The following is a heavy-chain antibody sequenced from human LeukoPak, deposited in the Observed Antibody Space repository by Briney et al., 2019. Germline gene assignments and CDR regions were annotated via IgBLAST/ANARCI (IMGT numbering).Heavy chain of an antibody. V-gene: IGHV1-8*03. Sequence: ASVKVSCKASGYTFSNSDINWVRQATGQGLEWMGWMNPNNGNTGYAQKFQGRVTITRNTFISTAYMELSSLRSEDTAVYYCARGHYNSSGHYPRYYYYMDVWGKGTTVTVSS. CDR3: ARGHYNSSGHYPRYYYYMDV. CDR2: MNPNNGNT. J-gene: IGHJ6*03. D-gene: IGHD3-22*01. CDR1: GYTFSNSD.